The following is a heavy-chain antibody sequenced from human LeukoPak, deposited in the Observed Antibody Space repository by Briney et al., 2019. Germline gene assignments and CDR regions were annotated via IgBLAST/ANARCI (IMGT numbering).Heavy chain of an antibody. V-gene: IGHV3-23*01. Sequence: PGGSLRLSCAVSGFTFSSYALSWVRQAPGKGLEWVSGISGSGDGTYYEDSVRGRFTISRDNSKNTLYLQMNSLRAEDSAVYYCARRRYSSSWYFDYWGLGTLVTVSS. CDR3: ARRRYSSSWYFDY. D-gene: IGHD6-13*01. CDR1: GFTFSSYA. CDR2: ISGSGDGT. J-gene: IGHJ4*02.